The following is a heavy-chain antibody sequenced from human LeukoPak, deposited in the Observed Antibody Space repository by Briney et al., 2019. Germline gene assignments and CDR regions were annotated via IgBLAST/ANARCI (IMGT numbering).Heavy chain of an antibody. D-gene: IGHD3-10*01. CDR3: VVNTITMVREGDFDY. V-gene: IGHV3-53*01. Sequence: PGGSLRLSCAASGFTVSSNYMSWVRQAPGKGLEWVSVIYSGGSTYYADSVKGRFTISRDNSKNTLYLQMSSLRAEDTAVYYCVVNTITMVREGDFDYWGQGTLVTVSS. CDR1: GFTVSSNY. J-gene: IGHJ4*02. CDR2: IYSGGST.